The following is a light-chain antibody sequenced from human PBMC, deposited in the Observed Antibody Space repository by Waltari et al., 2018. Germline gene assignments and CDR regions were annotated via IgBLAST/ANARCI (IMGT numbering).Light chain of an antibody. V-gene: IGLV1-40*01. CDR2: GNN. CDR3: QSFDNMLSGGVV. CDR1: TSNIGAGHD. J-gene: IGLJ2*01. Sequence: QSVLTQPPSVSGTPGQRVTISCSGSTSNIGAGHDVHWYQHLPGTAPKLRIYGNNNRPSGVPDRFSGSKSGTSAPLAITGLQADDEADYFCQSFDNMLSGGVVFGGGTKLAVL.